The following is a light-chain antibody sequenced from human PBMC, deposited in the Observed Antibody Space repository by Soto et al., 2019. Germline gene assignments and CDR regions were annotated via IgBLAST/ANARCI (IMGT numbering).Light chain of an antibody. Sequence: QSVLTQPPSASGSPGQSVTISCRGTSSDIGTYDFVSWYQHHPGKAPKVLIYEVTKRPSGVPDRFSGSKSGNTASLTVSGLQPEDEAEYYCSSFADSKTPYVFGTGTKVTVL. CDR2: EVT. V-gene: IGLV2-8*01. CDR1: SSDIGTYDF. CDR3: SSFADSKTPYV. J-gene: IGLJ1*01.